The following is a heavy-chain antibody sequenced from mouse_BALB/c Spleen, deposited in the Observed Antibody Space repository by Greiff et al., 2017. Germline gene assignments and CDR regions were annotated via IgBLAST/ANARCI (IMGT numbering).Heavy chain of an antibody. D-gene: IGHD2-1*01. V-gene: IGHV7-3*02. Sequence: EVQVVESGGGLVQPGGSLRLSCATSGFTFTDYYMSWVRQPPGKALEWLGFIRNKANGYTTEYSASVKGRFTISRDNSQSILYLQLNTLRAEDSATYYCASDGDLLWAYWGQGTLVTVSA. CDR3: ASDGDLLWAY. CDR2: IRNKANGYTT. J-gene: IGHJ3*01. CDR1: GFTFTDYY.